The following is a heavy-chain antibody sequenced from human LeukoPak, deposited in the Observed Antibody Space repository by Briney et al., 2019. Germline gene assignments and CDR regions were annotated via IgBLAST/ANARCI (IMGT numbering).Heavy chain of an antibody. V-gene: IGHV3-20*04. CDR1: GFTFDDHG. CDR2: INWNGGST. J-gene: IGHJ1*01. D-gene: IGHD5-24*01. CDR3: ARTDGAL. Sequence: GGSLRLSCVGSGFTFDDHGMRWVRQGSEKGPEWVAGINWNGGSTGYADSVKGRFTISRDNAQNSLYLEMTSLRVDDTALYYCARTDGALWGQGTLVTVSS.